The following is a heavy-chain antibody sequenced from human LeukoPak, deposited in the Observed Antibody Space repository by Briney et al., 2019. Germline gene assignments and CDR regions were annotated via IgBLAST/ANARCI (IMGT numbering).Heavy chain of an antibody. CDR1: GFTFSSYA. D-gene: IGHD6-6*01. CDR3: AKDLWEYSSYYYFDY. Sequence: GGSLRLSCAASGFTFSSYAMSWVRQAPGKGLEWVSAISGSGGSTYYADSVKGRFTISRDNSKNTLYLQMNSLRAEDTAVYYCAKDLWEYSSYYYFDYWGQGTLVTVSS. V-gene: IGHV3-23*01. J-gene: IGHJ4*02. CDR2: ISGSGGST.